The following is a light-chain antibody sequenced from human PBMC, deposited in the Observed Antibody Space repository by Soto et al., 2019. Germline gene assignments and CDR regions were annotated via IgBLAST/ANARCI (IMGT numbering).Light chain of an antibody. V-gene: IGLV1-40*01. CDR3: QSYDSSLSGWV. Sequence: QPVLTQPPSVSGAPGQRVTISCTGNSSNIGAGYDVHWYQQLPGTAPKLLIYGNSNRPSGVPDRFSGSKSGTSASLAITGLQAEDEADYYCQSYDSSLSGWVFGGRTKVTVL. CDR2: GNS. CDR1: SSNIGAGYD. J-gene: IGLJ3*02.